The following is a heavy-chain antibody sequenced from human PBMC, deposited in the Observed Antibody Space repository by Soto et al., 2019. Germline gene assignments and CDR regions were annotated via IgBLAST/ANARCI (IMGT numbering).Heavy chain of an antibody. Sequence: GGSLRLSCAASGFTFSSYGMHWVRQAPGKGLEWVAVIWYDGSNKYYADSVKGRFTISRDNSKNTLYLQMNSLRAEDTAVYYCARDDLPRAVRGVTTGYWGQGTLVTVFS. D-gene: IGHD3-10*01. CDR1: GFTFSSYG. CDR3: ARDDLPRAVRGVTTGY. J-gene: IGHJ4*02. CDR2: IWYDGSNK. V-gene: IGHV3-33*01.